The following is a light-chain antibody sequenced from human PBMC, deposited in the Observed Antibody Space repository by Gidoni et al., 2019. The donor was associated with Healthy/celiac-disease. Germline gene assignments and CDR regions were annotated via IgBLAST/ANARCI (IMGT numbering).Light chain of an antibody. CDR2: DAS. V-gene: IGKV3-11*01. CDR1: QSVSSY. J-gene: IGKJ5*01. CDR3: HQRSNWPLIT. Sequence: PGERATLSGRASQSVSSYLAWYQQKPGQAPRLLIYDASNRATGIPARFSGSGSGTDFTLTISSLEPEDFAVYYCHQRSNWPLITFGQGTRLEIK.